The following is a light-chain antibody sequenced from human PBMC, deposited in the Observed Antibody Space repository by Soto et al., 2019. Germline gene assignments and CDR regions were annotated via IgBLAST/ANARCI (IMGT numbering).Light chain of an antibody. J-gene: IGLJ1*01. Sequence: QSVLTQPPSVSGAPGQRVTISCTGCSSNIGAGYDVHWYQQLPGTAPKLLIYGNSNRPSGVPDRFSGSKSGTSASLAITGLQAEDEADYYCQSYDSSLSGYVFVTGTKLTVL. CDR1: SSNIGAGYD. V-gene: IGLV1-40*01. CDR3: QSYDSSLSGYV. CDR2: GNS.